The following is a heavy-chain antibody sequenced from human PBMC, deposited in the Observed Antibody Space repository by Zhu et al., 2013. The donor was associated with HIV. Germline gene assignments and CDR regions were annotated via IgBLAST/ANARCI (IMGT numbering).Heavy chain of an antibody. D-gene: IGHD3-9*01. V-gene: IGHV1-2*02. CDR3: ARDWPHYDILTGDTLEGFDP. J-gene: IGHJ5*02. Sequence: QVQLVQSGAEVKKPGASVKVSCKASGYTFTGYYMHWVRQAPGQGLEWMGWINPNSGGTNYAQKFQGRVTMTRDTSISTAYMELSRLRSDDTAVYYCARDWPHYDILTGDTLEGFDPWGQGTLVTVSS. CDR2: INPNSGGT. CDR1: GYTFTGYY.